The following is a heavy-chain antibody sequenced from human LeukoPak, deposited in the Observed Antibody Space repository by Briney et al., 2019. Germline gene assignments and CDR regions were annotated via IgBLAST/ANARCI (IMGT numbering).Heavy chain of an antibody. V-gene: IGHV3-53*01. J-gene: IGHJ4*02. CDR3: ARRAGAYSHPYDY. CDR2: IYSDNT. Sequence: GGSLRLSCTVSGVTVSSNSMGWVPEAPGKGLEWVSFIYSDNTHSSDTVKGRFTISRDKSKNTLYLQMNSRRAEDTAVYYCARRAGAYSHPYDYWGQGTLVTVSS. CDR1: GVTVSSNS. D-gene: IGHD4/OR15-4a*01.